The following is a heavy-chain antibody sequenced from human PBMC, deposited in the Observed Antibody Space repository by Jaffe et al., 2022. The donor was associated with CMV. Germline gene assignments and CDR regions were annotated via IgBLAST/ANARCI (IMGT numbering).Heavy chain of an antibody. Sequence: QVQLVESGGGVVQPGRSLRLSCAASGFTFSSYGMHWVRQAPGKGLEWVAVIWYDGSNKYYADSVKGRFTISRDNSKNTLYLQMNSLRAEDTAVYYCARERTAGAFDIWGQGTMVTVSS. CDR1: GFTFSSYG. J-gene: IGHJ3*02. D-gene: IGHD4-17*01. V-gene: IGHV3-33*08. CDR2: IWYDGSNK. CDR3: ARERTAGAFDI.